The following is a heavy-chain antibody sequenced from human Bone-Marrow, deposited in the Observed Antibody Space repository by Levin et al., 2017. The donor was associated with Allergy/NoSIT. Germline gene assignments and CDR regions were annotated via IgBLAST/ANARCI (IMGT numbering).Heavy chain of an antibody. CDR1: GFTFSDAW. CDR2: IKSKTDGGTT. D-gene: IGHD1-26*01. V-gene: IGHV3-15*01. J-gene: IGHJ4*02. CDR3: STGDPSLYSGSDGFSY. Sequence: PGGSLRLSCAASGFTFSDAWMSWVRQAPGKGLEWVGRIKSKTDGGTTDYAAPVKGRFTISRDDSKNTLYLQMNSLKTEDTGVYYCSTGDPSLYSGSDGFSYWGQGTLVTVSS.